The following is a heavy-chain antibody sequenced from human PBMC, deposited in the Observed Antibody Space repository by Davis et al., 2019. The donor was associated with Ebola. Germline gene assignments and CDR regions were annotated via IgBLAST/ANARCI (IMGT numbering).Heavy chain of an antibody. D-gene: IGHD4-17*01. CDR3: ARVGDYGDYDFDY. CDR1: GYTFTGYY. CDR2: INPNSGGT. J-gene: IGHJ4*02. V-gene: IGHV1-2*04. Sequence: ASVKVSCKASGYTFTGYYMHWVRQAPGQGLEWMGWINPNSGGTNYAQKFQGWVTMTRDTSISTAYMELSRLRSDDTAVYYCARVGDYGDYDFDYWGQGTLVTVSS.